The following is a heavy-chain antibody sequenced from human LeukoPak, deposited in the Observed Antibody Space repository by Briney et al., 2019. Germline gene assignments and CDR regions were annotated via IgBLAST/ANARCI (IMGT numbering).Heavy chain of an antibody. D-gene: IGHD5-18*01. CDR1: GFTFDDYA. CDR3: AKDTGYSYGSSFDI. J-gene: IGHJ3*02. Sequence: PGRSLRLSCAASGFTFDDYAMHWVRQAPGKGLEWVSGITWNSRSIGYADSVKGRFTISRDNAKNSLYLQMNSLRAEDTALYYCAKDTGYSYGSSFDIGGHGTMVTVSS. V-gene: IGHV3-9*01. CDR2: ITWNSRSI.